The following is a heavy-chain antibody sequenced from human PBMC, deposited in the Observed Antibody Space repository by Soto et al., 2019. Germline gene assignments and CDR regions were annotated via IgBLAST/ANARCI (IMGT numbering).Heavy chain of an antibody. CDR1: GFTFSDYA. CDR2: VSHDGRNT. D-gene: IGHD6-19*01. J-gene: IGHJ4*02. CDR3: AKGGRQWLVTSDFNY. Sequence: VQLVESGGGVVQPGRSLRLSCAASGFTFSDYAMHWVRQAPGKGLEWVAVVSHDGRNTHYADSVKGRFTISRDSSKNAGSREMARLRAEDTAVYYRAKGGRQWLVTSDFNYWGQGALVTVSS. V-gene: IGHV3-30*18.